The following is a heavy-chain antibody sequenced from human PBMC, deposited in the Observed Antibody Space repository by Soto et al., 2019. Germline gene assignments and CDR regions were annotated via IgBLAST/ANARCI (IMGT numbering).Heavy chain of an antibody. CDR1: GFTFSSYS. CDR2: ISSSSSYI. J-gene: IGHJ4*02. D-gene: IGHD4-17*01. Sequence: GGSLRLSCAASGFTFSSYSMNWVRQAPGKGLEWVSSISSSSSYIYYADSVKGRFTISRDNAKNSLYLQMNSLRAEDTAVYYCARDEDFGDYVVYWGQGTLVTVSS. CDR3: ARDEDFGDYVVY. V-gene: IGHV3-21*01.